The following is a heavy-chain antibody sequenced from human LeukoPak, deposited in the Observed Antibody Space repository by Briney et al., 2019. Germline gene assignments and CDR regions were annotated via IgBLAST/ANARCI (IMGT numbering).Heavy chain of an antibody. CDR3: ASETDYGGNPGYFDY. J-gene: IGHJ4*02. D-gene: IGHD4-23*01. V-gene: IGHV1-18*01. CDR1: GYTFTSYG. Sequence: ASVKVSCKASGYTFTSYGISWVRQAPGQGLEWMGWISAYNGNTNYAQKLQGRVTMTTDTSTSTAYMELSSLRSEDTAVYYCASETDYGGNPGYFDYWGQGTLVTVSS. CDR2: ISAYNGNT.